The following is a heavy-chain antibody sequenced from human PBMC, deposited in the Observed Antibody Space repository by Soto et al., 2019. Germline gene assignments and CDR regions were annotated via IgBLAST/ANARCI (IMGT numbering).Heavy chain of an antibody. J-gene: IGHJ5*02. CDR1: GFSFRDYY. CDR2: ISGSGNTI. D-gene: IGHD3-22*01. V-gene: IGHV3-11*01. Sequence: QVQLVESGGALVKPGGSLRLSCAASGFSFRDYYMSWIRQAPGKGLEWISYISGSGNTIYYADSVKGRFIISRDNAKHSLFLKMNSLRADDTAVYYCARDRLPMVVVVMGWFDPWGQGTLVTVSS. CDR3: ARDRLPMVVVVMGWFDP.